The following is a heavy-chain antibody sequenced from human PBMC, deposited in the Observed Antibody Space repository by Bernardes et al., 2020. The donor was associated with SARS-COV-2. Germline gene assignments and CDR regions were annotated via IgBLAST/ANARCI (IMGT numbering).Heavy chain of an antibody. Sequence: GGSLRLSCAASGFTFSSYGMHWVRQAPGKGLEWVAVISYDGSNKYYADSVKGRFTISRDNSKNTLYLQMNSLRAEDTAVYYCAKDPPVPAAIRRYYYGMDVWGQGTTVTVSS. D-gene: IGHD2-2*01. V-gene: IGHV3-30*18. J-gene: IGHJ6*02. CDR2: ISYDGSNK. CDR1: GFTFSSYG. CDR3: AKDPPVPAAIRRYYYGMDV.